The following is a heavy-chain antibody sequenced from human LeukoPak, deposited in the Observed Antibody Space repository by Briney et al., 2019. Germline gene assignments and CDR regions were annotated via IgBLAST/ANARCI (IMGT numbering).Heavy chain of an antibody. D-gene: IGHD2-8*01. CDR2: INHSGST. Sequence: PSETLSLTCAVYGGSFSGYYWSWIRQPPGKGLEWIGEINHSGSTYYNPSLKSRVTISVDTSKNQFSLKLSSVTAADTAVYYRATLGTVRVGVSYYYYGMDVWGQGTTVTVSS. CDR3: ATLGTVRVGVSYYYYGMDV. J-gene: IGHJ6*02. CDR1: GGSFSGYY. V-gene: IGHV4-34*01.